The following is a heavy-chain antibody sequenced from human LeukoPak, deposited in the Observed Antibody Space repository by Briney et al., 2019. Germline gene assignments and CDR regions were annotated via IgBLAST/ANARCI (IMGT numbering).Heavy chain of an antibody. CDR3: ARGLYDYEPYYYMDV. CDR1: VYTFPIYG. D-gene: IGHD4-17*01. Sequence: EASVTVSFMSSVYTFPIYGIGWVRQPRGQGLEGMGWISAYNCNTNYAQKLQGRVTMTTDTSTSTAYMELRSQRSDGTAVYYLARGLYDYEPYYYMDVWGKGTTVTVSS. CDR2: ISAYNCNT. V-gene: IGHV1-18*01. J-gene: IGHJ6*03.